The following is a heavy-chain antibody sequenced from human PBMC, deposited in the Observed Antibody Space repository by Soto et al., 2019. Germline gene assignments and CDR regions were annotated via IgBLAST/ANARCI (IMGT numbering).Heavy chain of an antibody. V-gene: IGHV3-23*01. J-gene: IGHJ1*01. CDR3: AKDLDDSSGYTPGGSFQH. CDR2: ISGSGGST. D-gene: IGHD3-22*01. CDR1: GFTFSSYA. Sequence: PGGSLGLACAASGFTFSSYAMSWVRQAPGKGLEWVSAISGSGGSTYYADSVKGRFTISRDNSKNTLYLQMNSLRAEDTAVYYCAKDLDDSSGYTPGGSFQHWGQGTLGTVSS.